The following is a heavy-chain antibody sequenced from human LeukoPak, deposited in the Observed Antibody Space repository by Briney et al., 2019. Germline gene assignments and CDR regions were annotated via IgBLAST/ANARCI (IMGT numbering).Heavy chain of an antibody. CDR2: INHSGST. J-gene: IGHJ4*02. D-gene: IGHD4-17*01. CDR3: ARGRAGALYFDY. CDR1: GGSFSGYY. Sequence: SETLSLTCAVYGGSFSGYYWSWIRQPPGKGLEWIGEINHSGSTNYNSSLKSRVTISVDTSKNQFSLKLSSVTAADTAVYYCARGRAGALYFDYWGQGTLVTASS. V-gene: IGHV4-34*01.